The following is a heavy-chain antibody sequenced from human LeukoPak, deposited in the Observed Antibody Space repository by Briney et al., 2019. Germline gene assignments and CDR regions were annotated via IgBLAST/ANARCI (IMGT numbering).Heavy chain of an antibody. D-gene: IGHD3-22*01. Sequence: SETLSLTCTVSGGSISSGGYYWSWIRQPPGKGLEWMGYIYYSGSTYYNPSLKSRVTISVDTSKNQFSLKLSSVTAADTAVYYCARVASDSYDSSGYQPYFDYWGQGTLVTVSS. J-gene: IGHJ4*02. CDR3: ARVASDSYDSSGYQPYFDY. V-gene: IGHV4-30-4*01. CDR1: GGSISSGGYY. CDR2: IYYSGST.